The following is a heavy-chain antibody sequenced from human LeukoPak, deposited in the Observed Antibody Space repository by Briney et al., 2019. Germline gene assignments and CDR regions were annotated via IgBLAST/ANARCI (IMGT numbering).Heavy chain of an antibody. CDR1: GGSFSGYY. CDR3: ARGTTTVTTFDY. CDR2: INHSRST. Sequence: PSETLSLTCAVYGGSFSGYYWSWIRQPPGKGLEWIGEINHSRSTNYNPSLKSRVTISVDTSKNQFSLKLSSVTAADTAVYYCARGTTTVTTFDYWGQGTLVTVSS. D-gene: IGHD4-17*01. V-gene: IGHV4-34*01. J-gene: IGHJ4*02.